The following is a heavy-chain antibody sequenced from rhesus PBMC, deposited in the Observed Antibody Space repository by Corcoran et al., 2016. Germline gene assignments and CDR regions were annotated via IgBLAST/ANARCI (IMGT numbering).Heavy chain of an antibody. J-gene: IGHJ4*01. Sequence: VESGGGLAKPGGSLRLSCAASGFTFSNDWMYWVRQAQGKGLEWISAINSGGGSTYYADTVQCRITISRENAKDTLYLQMNSLRAEDTAVYYCAQVTTRAGTMTHYEDDYGYYYTGGFDYWGQGVLVTVSS. D-gene: IGHD3-9*01. V-gene: IGHV3-28*02. CDR3: AQVTTRAGTMTHYEDDYGYYYTGGFDY. CDR1: GFTFSNDW. CDR2: INSGGGST.